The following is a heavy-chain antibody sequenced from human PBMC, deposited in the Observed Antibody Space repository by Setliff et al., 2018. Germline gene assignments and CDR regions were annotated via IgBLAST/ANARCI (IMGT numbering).Heavy chain of an antibody. Sequence: PGGSLRLSCAASGFTFSSYWMSWVRQAPGRGLEWVATITQGGSEKFYVDSVKGRFNISRDNAKNSLSLQMNSLRAEDTAVYYCARHKYTHYMDVWDKGATVTVS. CDR2: ITQGGSEK. J-gene: IGHJ6*03. V-gene: IGHV3-7*01. CDR3: ARHKYTHYMDV. CDR1: GFTFSSYW. D-gene: IGHD2-2*02.